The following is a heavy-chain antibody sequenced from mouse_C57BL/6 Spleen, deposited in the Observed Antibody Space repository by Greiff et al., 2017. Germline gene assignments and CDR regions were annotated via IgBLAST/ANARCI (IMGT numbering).Heavy chain of an antibody. J-gene: IGHJ3*01. CDR2: IYPGDGDT. Sequence: QVQLQQSGPELVKPGASVTISCTASGYAISSSWMHWVKQRPGQGLEWIGRIYPGDGDTNYNGDFKGKATLTADKSSSPAYMQLSSLTSEDSAVYYCANGGYSFAYWGQGTLLTVSA. D-gene: IGHD2-3*01. CDR3: ANGGYSFAY. V-gene: IGHV1-82*01. CDR1: GYAISSSW.